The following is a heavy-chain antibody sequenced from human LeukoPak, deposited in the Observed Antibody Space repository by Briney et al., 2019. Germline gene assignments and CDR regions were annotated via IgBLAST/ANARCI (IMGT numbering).Heavy chain of an antibody. CDR1: GGSISSYY. CDR2: IYTSGST. D-gene: IGHD2-15*01. CDR3: AKNQGSCSSGGSCYQFDP. J-gene: IGHJ5*02. Sequence: SETLSLTCTVSGGSISSYYWSWIRQPAGKGLEWIGRIYTSGSTNYNPSLKSRVTMSVDTSKSQFSLRLSSVTAADTAVYYCAKNQGSCSSGGSCYQFDPWGQGTLVTVSS. V-gene: IGHV4-4*07.